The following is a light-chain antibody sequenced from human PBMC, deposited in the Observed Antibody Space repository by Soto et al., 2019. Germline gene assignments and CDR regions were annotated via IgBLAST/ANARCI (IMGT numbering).Light chain of an antibody. J-gene: IGKJ1*01. Sequence: EIVLTQSPGTLSLSPGERATLSCRASQSVRSNYFAWYQQQPGQAPRLLIYNSSTRATGIPDRFSGSGSGTDFSLTIRRLEPEDFALYYCQQYRDLPQTFGQGTQVEIK. V-gene: IGKV3-20*01. CDR3: QQYRDLPQT. CDR1: QSVRSNY. CDR2: NSS.